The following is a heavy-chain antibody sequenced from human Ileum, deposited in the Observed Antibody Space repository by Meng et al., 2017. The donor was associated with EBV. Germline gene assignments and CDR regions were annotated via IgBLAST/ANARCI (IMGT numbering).Heavy chain of an antibody. CDR2: VHAGNGDT. V-gene: IGHV1-3*01. D-gene: IGHD2-2*01. CDR3: ARGHQTYHDY. Sequence: QVLLVRPGTEVKKPGASVKVSCKASGYSFTSSAIHWVRQAPGQRLEWMGWVHAGNGDTKYSQNFQDGLTIARDTSANTAYMDLSSLRSEDTAVYYCARGHQTYHDYWGQGTLVTVSS. J-gene: IGHJ4*02. CDR1: GYSFTSSA.